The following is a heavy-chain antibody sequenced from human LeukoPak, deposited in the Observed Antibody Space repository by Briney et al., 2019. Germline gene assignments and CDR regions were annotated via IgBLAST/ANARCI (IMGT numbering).Heavy chain of an antibody. CDR2: IHPGRGDT. Sequence: ASVKVSCMALGYTFTDHYFHWLRQAPGQGIEWMGWIHPGRGDTNIAQKFQGRFSLTRDMSISTAYMELRRLTSDDPAVYYRARDHNWGPNYWGQGTLVSVSS. J-gene: IGHJ4*02. CDR1: GYTFTDHY. V-gene: IGHV1-2*02. CDR3: ARDHNWGPNY. D-gene: IGHD7-27*01.